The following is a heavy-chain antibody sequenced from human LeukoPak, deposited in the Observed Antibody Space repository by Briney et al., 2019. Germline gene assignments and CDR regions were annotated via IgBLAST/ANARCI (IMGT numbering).Heavy chain of an antibody. CDR1: GGTFSSYA. J-gene: IGHJ3*02. CDR2: ITPIFGTA. V-gene: IGHV1-69*13. CDR3: ARDFPNGSYEYAFDI. Sequence: VASVKVSCKASGGTFSSYAISWVRQAPGQGLEWMGGITPIFGTANYAQKFQGRVTITADESTSTAYMELSSLRSEDTAVYYCARDFPNGSYEYAFDIWGQGTMVTVSS. D-gene: IGHD1-26*01.